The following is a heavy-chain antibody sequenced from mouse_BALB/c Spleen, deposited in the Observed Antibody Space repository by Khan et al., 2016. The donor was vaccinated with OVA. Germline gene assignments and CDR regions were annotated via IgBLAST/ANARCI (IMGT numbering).Heavy chain of an antibody. CDR1: GYSIASDYA. Sequence: EVQLQESGPGLVTPSQSLSLTCSVTGYSIASDYAWNWIRQFTGNKLEWMGFISYSGNTNYNTSLKSRISIPRDTSKHLFFLQLNSVTSEDTATNYCARVYGGDFDYWGQGTTLTVSS. CDR3: ARVYGGDFDY. V-gene: IGHV3-2*02. D-gene: IGHD1-1*01. CDR2: ISYSGNT. J-gene: IGHJ2*01.